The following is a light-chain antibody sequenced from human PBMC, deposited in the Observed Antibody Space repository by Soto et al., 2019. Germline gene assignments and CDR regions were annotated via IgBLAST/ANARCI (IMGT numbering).Light chain of an antibody. V-gene: IGKV3-20*01. CDR1: QSVSSSY. Sequence: ALTHSRGSLSLCPAARAASSYSAGQSVSSSYLAWYQQKPGQAPRLLIYGASSRATGIPDRFSGSGSGTDFALTISRLEPEDFAVDYCQQYCSSLKWTFGKGTKVDIK. J-gene: IGKJ1*01. CDR3: QQYCSSLKWT. CDR2: GAS.